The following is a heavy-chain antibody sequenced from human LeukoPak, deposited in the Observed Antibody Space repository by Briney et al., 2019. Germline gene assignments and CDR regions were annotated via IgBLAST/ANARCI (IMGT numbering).Heavy chain of an antibody. D-gene: IGHD3-22*01. CDR1: GFTFSSYS. CDR2: ISSSGSTI. Sequence: GGSLRLSCAASGFTFSSYSMSWIRQAPGKGLEWVSYISSSGSTIYYADSVKGRFTISRDNAKNSLYLQMNSLRAEDTAVYYCARADYYDTRGPPGYWGQGTLVTVSS. V-gene: IGHV3-48*04. CDR3: ARADYYDTRGPPGY. J-gene: IGHJ4*02.